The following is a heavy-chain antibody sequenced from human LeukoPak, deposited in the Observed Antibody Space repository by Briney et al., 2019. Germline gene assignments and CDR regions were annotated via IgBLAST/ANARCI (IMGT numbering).Heavy chain of an antibody. D-gene: IGHD2-2*01. V-gene: IGHV3-21*01. J-gene: IGHJ4*02. CDR1: GFTFSSYS. Sequence: GGSLRLSCAASGFTFSSYSMNWVRQAPGKGLEWASSISSSSSYIYYADSVKGRFTISRDNAKNSLYLQMNSLRAEDTAVYYCAREAGYCSSTSYCGVDYWGQGTLVTVSS. CDR2: ISSSSSYI. CDR3: AREAGYCSSTSYCGVDY.